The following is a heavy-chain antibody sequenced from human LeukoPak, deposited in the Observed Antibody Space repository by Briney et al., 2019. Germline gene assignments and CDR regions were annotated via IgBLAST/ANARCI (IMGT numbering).Heavy chain of an antibody. CDR1: GYTFISYG. J-gene: IGHJ4*02. V-gene: IGHV1-18*01. Sequence: ASVKVSCKTSGYTFISYGVSWVRQAPGQGLEWMGWVSGYNGNTNYVQRFQGRVTMTTDTSTTTASMELRNLRSDDTAVYYCARDIATVVRQDWGQGTLVTVSS. CDR3: ARDIATVVRQD. CDR2: VSGYNGNT. D-gene: IGHD2-15*01.